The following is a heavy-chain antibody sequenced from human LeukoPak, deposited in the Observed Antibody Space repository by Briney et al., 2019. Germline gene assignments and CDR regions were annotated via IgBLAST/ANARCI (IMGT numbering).Heavy chain of an antibody. Sequence: GRCLSLSCAASGFSLSSYGTHWVRQAPGRGLEWVAFISYDGNNKYHADSVKGRFTISRDTSNNMLYLQMNSLRPEDTAVYYCATRGSYFEDFWGQGALVTVSS. CDR2: ISYDGNNK. J-gene: IGHJ4*02. CDR1: GFSLSSYG. CDR3: ATRGSYFEDF. V-gene: IGHV3-30*03. D-gene: IGHD1-26*01.